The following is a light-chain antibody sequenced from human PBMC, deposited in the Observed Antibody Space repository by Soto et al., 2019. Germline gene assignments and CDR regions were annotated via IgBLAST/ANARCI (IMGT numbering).Light chain of an antibody. CDR1: SSDVGGYNY. Sequence: QPGLTQPASVSVSPGQSITISSTGTSSDVGGYNYVSWYQQHPGKAPKLMIYEVSNRPSGVSDRFSGSKSGNTASLTISGLQAEHEADYYCGSYTSSRIYVFGAGTKVTVL. V-gene: IGLV2-14*01. CDR3: GSYTSSRIYV. J-gene: IGLJ1*01. CDR2: EVS.